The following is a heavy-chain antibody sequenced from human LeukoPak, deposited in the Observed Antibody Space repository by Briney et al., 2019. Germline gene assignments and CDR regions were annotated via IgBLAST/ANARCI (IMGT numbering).Heavy chain of an antibody. D-gene: IGHD3-10*01. CDR3: ARDPPLDGWGDH. J-gene: IGHJ4*02. V-gene: IGHV3-53*01. CDR2: IYSGGST. Sequence: TGGSLRLSCAASGLTVATTYMSWVRQAPGKGLEWVSLIYSGGSTYYADSVKGRFTISRDNSKNTLYLQMNSLSAEDTAVYYCARDPPLDGWGDHWGLGTLVTVSS. CDR1: GLTVATTY.